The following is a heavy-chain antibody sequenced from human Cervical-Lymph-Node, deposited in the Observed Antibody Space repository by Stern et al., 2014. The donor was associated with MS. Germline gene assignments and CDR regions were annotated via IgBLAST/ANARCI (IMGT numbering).Heavy chain of an antibody. CDR1: GGTFSSYA. CDR2: IIPIFGTA. J-gene: IGHJ6*02. D-gene: IGHD1-26*01. Sequence: VQLVESGAEVKKPGSSVTVSCKASGGTFSSYAISWVRQAPGQGLAWMGGIIPIFGTAKYAQKFQGRVTITADESTSTAYMELSSLRSEDTAVYYCARGELKEGLVRGMDVWGQGTTVTVSS. CDR3: ARGELKEGLVRGMDV. V-gene: IGHV1-69*01.